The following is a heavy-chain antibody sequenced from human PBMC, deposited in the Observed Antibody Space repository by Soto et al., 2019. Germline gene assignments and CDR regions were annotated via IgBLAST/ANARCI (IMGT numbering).Heavy chain of an antibody. CDR3: ARWDYGGNSESGYFDL. CDR1: GGTFSSYA. Sequence: QVQLVQSGAEVEKPGSSVKVSCKASGGTFSSYAISWVRQAPGQGLEWMGGIIPIFGTANYAQKFQGRVTITADESTRSAYMELSSLRTEDTAVYYCARWDYGGNSESGYFDLWGRGTLVTVSS. D-gene: IGHD4-17*01. CDR2: IIPIFGTA. V-gene: IGHV1-69*01. J-gene: IGHJ2*01.